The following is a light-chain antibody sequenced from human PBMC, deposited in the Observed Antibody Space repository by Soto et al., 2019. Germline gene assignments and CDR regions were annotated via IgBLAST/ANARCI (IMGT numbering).Light chain of an antibody. J-gene: IGLJ1*01. CDR3: QSSDSSLSGLV. V-gene: IGLV1-40*01. CDR2: GNN. CDR1: SSNIGAGYD. Sequence: QSVLTQPPSVSGAPGQRVTISCTGSSSNIGAGYDVHWYQQLPGTAPKLLIYGNNNRPSGVPDRFSGSKSGTSASLAITGLQADDDSDYYCQSSDSSLSGLVFGTGTKLTVL.